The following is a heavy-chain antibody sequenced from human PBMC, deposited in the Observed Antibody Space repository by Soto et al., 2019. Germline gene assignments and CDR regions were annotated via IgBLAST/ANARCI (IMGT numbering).Heavy chain of an antibody. CDR1: GDSVSSNSAA. D-gene: IGHD1-1*01. CDR2: TYYRSKWSS. CDR3: ARTGPQGGADFDY. Sequence: SPTLSLTCAISGDSVSSNSAAWNWIRQSPSRGLEWLGRTYYRSKWSSNYAVSVKSRITINPDTSKNQFSLQLNSVTPEDTAVYYCARTGPQGGADFDYWCQGTLVTVSS. V-gene: IGHV6-1*01. J-gene: IGHJ4*02.